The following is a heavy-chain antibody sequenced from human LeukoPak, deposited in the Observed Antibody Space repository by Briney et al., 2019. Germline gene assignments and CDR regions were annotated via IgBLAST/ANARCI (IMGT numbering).Heavy chain of an antibody. Sequence: PGRSLRLSCAASGFTFSSYGMHWVRQAPGKGLEWVAVISYDGSNKYYADSVKGRFTISRDNSKNTLYLQMNSLRAEDTAVYYCAKGTLIYYDSSGGYFDYWGQGTLVTVSS. CDR1: GFTFSSYG. D-gene: IGHD3-22*01. V-gene: IGHV3-30*18. CDR2: ISYDGSNK. CDR3: AKGTLIYYDSSGGYFDY. J-gene: IGHJ4*02.